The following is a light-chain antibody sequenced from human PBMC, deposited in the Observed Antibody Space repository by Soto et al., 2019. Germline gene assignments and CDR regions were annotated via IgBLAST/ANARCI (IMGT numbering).Light chain of an antibody. CDR3: CSYADVTTYV. V-gene: IGLV2-23*01. CDR1: SNDVGSYDL. Sequence: QSALTQPASVSGSPGQSITISCTGTSNDVGSYDLVSWYQHHPGKAPKLIISEGNNRPSWVSNRFSGSKSGNTAALTIAGLQPEDEADYYCCSYADVTTYVFGNGTKLTVL. CDR2: EGN. J-gene: IGLJ1*01.